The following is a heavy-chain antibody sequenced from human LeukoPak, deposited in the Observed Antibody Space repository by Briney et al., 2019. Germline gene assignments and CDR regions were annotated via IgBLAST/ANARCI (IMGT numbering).Heavy chain of an antibody. J-gene: IGHJ4*02. CDR2: IYHSGST. CDR1: GGSISSSSYY. Sequence: PSETLSLTCTVSGGSISSSSYYWGWIRQPPGKGLEWIGSIYHSGSTYYNPSLKSRITISQDTSKSQFSLKLRSVTAADTAVYYCARDGGLDTALVTGVFDFWGQGTLVTVSS. V-gene: IGHV4-39*07. D-gene: IGHD5-18*01. CDR3: ARDGGLDTALVTGVFDF.